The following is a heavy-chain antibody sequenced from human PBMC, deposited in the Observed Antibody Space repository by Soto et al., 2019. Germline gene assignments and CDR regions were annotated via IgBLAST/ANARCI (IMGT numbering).Heavy chain of an antibody. CDR1: GYTFTSYD. CDR3: ATGVDAGVDV. D-gene: IGHD1-1*01. V-gene: IGHV1-8*01. CDR2: MSPNSGAT. Sequence: QVKLVQSGAEVTKPGASVKVSCKASGYTFTSYDINWVRQATGQGLEWMGWMSPNSGATGYAQKFQGRVTMTRDTSISTAYMELSKLRSEDTAIYYCATGVDAGVDVWGQGSTVTVSS. J-gene: IGHJ6*02.